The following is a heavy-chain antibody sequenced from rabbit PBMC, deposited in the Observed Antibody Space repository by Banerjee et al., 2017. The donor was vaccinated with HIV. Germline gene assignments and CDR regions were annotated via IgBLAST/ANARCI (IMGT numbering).Heavy chain of an antibody. CDR1: GFDFSSYG. CDR2: IYTGIWDNT. CDR3: ARRTGGDASYGYVAAFDP. J-gene: IGHJ2*01. D-gene: IGHD6-1*01. Sequence: QEQLVESGGGLVQPGESLTLTCTASGFDFSSYGVSWVRQAPGKGLEWIACIYTGIWDNTYYASWAKGRFTISKTSSTTVTLQMTSLTAADTATYFCARRTGGDASYGYVAAFDPRGQGTLVTVS. V-gene: IGHV1S45*01.